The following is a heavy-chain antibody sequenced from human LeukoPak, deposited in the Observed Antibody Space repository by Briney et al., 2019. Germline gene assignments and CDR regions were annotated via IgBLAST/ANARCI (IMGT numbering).Heavy chain of an antibody. J-gene: IGHJ4*02. CDR1: GYTFTSYD. CDR2: MNPNSGNT. D-gene: IGHD3-10*01. V-gene: IGHV1-8*01. CDR3: AILYGSGRYFDY. Sequence: ASVKVSCKASGYTFTSYDINWVRQATGQGLEWMGWMNPNSGNTGYAQKFQGRVTMTRNTSISTAYMELSSLRSEDTAVYYCAILYGSGRYFDYWGQGTLVTVSS.